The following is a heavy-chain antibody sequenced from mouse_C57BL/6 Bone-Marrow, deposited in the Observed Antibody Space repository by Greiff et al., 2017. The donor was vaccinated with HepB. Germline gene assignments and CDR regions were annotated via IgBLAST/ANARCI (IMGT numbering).Heavy chain of an antibody. CDR2: INTGGTYT. Sequence: EVNVVESGGDLVKPGGSLKLSCAASGFTFSTSGMSWVRQTPDRRLEWVATINTGGTYTYYADSVRGRFTISKDSAKNTLFLLMRSLKSEDSAIYYCTRDRFDYYFDYWGQGTTLTVSS. CDR1: GFTFSTSG. D-gene: IGHD2-14*01. V-gene: IGHV5-6*01. J-gene: IGHJ2*01. CDR3: TRDRFDYYFDY.